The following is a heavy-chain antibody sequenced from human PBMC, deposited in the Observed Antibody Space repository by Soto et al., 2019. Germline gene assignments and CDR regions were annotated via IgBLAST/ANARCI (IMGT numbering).Heavy chain of an antibody. D-gene: IGHD3-22*01. CDR3: ARDLGTTIAGPPRRETYGGLDP. J-gene: IGHJ5*02. CDR2: IIPIIGPA. V-gene: IGHV1-69*01. Sequence: QVQLVQSGAEVKRPGSSVKLSCKASGGTFTYYGISWVRQAPGQGLEWRGVIIPIIGPATYAQKFQGRLTITAEQSTSTAYMELTSVGSEDTALYYCARDLGTTIAGPPRRETYGGLDPWGQGTLVTVSS. CDR1: GGTFTYYG.